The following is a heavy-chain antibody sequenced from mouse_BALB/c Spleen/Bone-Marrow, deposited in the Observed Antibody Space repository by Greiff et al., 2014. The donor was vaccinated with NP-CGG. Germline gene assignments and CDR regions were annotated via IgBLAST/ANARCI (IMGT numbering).Heavy chain of an antibody. V-gene: IGHV5-17*02. D-gene: IGHD3-2*02. CDR3: ARSRLRGYYFDY. J-gene: IGHJ2*01. Sequence: EVKLVESGGGLVQPGGSRKLSCAASGFTFSSFRMHWVRQAPEKGLEWVAYISSGSSTIYYADTLKGRFTISRDNPKNTLFLQMTSLRSEDTAMYYCARSRLRGYYFDYWGQGTTLTVSS. CDR2: ISSGSSTI. CDR1: GFTFSSFR.